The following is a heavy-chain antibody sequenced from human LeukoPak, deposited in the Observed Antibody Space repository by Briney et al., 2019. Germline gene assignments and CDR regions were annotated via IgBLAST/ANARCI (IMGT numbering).Heavy chain of an antibody. CDR2: ISHDGSNK. D-gene: IGHD6-19*01. CDR1: GLTFIDSA. CDR3: ARAHRYGSGWFDY. V-gene: IGHV3-30-3*01. J-gene: IGHJ4*02. Sequence: GRSLRLSCAASGLTFIDSAIHWVRQAPGKGLEWVAFISHDGSNKYYTDSVKGRFTISRDNSKNTVSLQMNSLRADDTAIYYCARAHRYGSGWFDYWGQGTLATVSS.